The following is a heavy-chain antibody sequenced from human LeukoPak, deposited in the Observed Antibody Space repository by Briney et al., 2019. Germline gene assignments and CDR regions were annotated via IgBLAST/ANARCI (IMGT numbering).Heavy chain of an antibody. D-gene: IGHD1-26*01. J-gene: IGHJ5*02. CDR3: ARDMVGGFDP. CDR2: IYYSGIT. V-gene: IGHV4-59*01. Sequence: SETLSLTCTVSGGSINSYYWSWIRQPPGKGLEWIGYIYYSGITNCNPSLQSRVTISVDTSKNQVSLKLTSVTAADTAVYYCARDMVGGFDPWGQGTLVTVSS. CDR1: GGSINSYY.